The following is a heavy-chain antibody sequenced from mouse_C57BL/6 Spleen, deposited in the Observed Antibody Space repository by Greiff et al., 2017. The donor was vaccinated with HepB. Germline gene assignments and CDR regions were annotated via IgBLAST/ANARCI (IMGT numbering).Heavy chain of an antibody. J-gene: IGHJ3*01. CDR2: IYPGDGDT. V-gene: IGHV1-80*01. Sequence: QVQLQQSGAELVKPGASVKISCKASGYAFSSYWMNWVKQRPGKGLEWIGQIYPGDGDTNYNGKFKGKATLTADKSSSTAYMQLSSLTSEDSAVYFCARSGGSSYLGFAYWGQGTLVTVSA. D-gene: IGHD1-1*01. CDR3: ARSGGSSYLGFAY. CDR1: GYAFSSYW.